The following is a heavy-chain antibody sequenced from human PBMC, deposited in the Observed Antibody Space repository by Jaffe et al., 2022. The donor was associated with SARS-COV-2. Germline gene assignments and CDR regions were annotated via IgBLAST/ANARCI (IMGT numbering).Heavy chain of an antibody. V-gene: IGHV4-39*01. Sequence: QLQLQESGPGLVKPSETLSLTCTVSGGSISSSSYYWGWIRQPPGKGLEWIGSIYYSGSTYYNPSLKSRVTISVDTSKNQFSLKLSSVTAADTAVYYCARQGGSVAGRKRFDYWGQGTLVTVSS. CDR3: ARQGGSVAGRKRFDY. D-gene: IGHD6-19*01. CDR2: IYYSGST. J-gene: IGHJ4*02. CDR1: GGSISSSSYY.